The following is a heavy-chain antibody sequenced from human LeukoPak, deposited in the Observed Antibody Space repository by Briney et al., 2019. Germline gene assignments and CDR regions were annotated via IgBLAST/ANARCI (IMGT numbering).Heavy chain of an antibody. Sequence: PSETLSLTCTVSGGSISSGGYYWSWIGQHPGKGLEWIGYIYYSGSTYYNPSLKSRVTISVDTSKNQFSLRLSSVTAADTAVYYCARFVNYYGSGSYRKKAFDYWGQGTLVTVSS. D-gene: IGHD3-10*01. V-gene: IGHV4-31*03. CDR2: IYYSGST. CDR1: GGSISSGGYY. J-gene: IGHJ4*02. CDR3: ARFVNYYGSGSYRKKAFDY.